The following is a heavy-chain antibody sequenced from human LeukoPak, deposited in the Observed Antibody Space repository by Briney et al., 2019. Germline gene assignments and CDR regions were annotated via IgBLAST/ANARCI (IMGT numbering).Heavy chain of an antibody. J-gene: IGHJ3*02. D-gene: IGHD2-21*02. CDR2: ISWTGNSS. V-gene: IGHV3-43D*03. Sequence: GGSLRLSCVASGFAFETFAMHWVRQAPGKGLEWVSLISWTGNSSYYADSAKGRFTVSRDNSRNSLYLQMHSLRIEDTALYYCVKNPTDYNDSYSFHIWDQGTMVTVSS. CDR3: VKNPTDYNDSYSFHI. CDR1: GFAFETFA.